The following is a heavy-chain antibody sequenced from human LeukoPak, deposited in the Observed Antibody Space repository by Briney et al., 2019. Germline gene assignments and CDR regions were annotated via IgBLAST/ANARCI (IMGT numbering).Heavy chain of an antibody. J-gene: IGHJ3*02. Sequence: ASVKVSCKASGYTFTDYYMHWVRQAPGQGLEWMGWIKPKSGDTNSAQKFQGRVSMTRDTSISTAYMELSRLRSDDTAVYYCVRDGAFDIWGQGTMVTVSS. CDR2: IKPKSGDT. CDR3: VRDGAFDI. V-gene: IGHV1-2*02. CDR1: GYTFTDYY.